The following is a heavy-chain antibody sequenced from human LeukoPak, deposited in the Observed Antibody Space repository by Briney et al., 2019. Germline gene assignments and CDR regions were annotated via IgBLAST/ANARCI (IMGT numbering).Heavy chain of an antibody. Sequence: RGSLRLSCAASGFTFSSYAMHWVLHAPGKGLEYVSAISSNGGSTYYANSVKVRFTISRDNSKNTLYLQMGSLRAEDIAVYYCARDSSNFWSGYPNNYYFDYWVQGTLATVSS. D-gene: IGHD3-3*01. CDR1: GFTFSSYA. CDR2: ISSNGGST. CDR3: ARDSSNFWSGYPNNYYFDY. J-gene: IGHJ4*02. V-gene: IGHV3-64*01.